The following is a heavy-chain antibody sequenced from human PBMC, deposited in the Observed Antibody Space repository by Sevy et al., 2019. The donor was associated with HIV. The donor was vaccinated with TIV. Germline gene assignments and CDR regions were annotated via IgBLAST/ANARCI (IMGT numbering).Heavy chain of an antibody. D-gene: IGHD3-10*01. Sequence: SETLSLTCAGYGGSFSGYYWSWIRQPPGKGLEWIGEINHIGSTNYNPSLKSRVTISVDTSKNQFSLKLNSVTAADTAVYYCERGVFTMIRGVINCFDPWGQGTLVTVSS. V-gene: IGHV4-34*01. CDR3: ERGVFTMIRGVINCFDP. J-gene: IGHJ5*02. CDR1: GGSFSGYY. CDR2: INHIGST.